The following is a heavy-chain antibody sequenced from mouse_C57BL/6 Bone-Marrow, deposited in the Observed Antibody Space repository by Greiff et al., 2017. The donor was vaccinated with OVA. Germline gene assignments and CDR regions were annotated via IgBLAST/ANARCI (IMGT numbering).Heavy chain of an antibody. J-gene: IGHJ3*01. V-gene: IGHV1-82*01. CDR3: ARCRHYGNFAWFAY. Sequence: VQLQQSGPELVKPGASVKISCKASGYAFSSSWMNWVKQRPGKGLEWIGRIYPGDGDTNYNGKFKGKATLTADKSSSTAYMQLSSLTSEDSAVYFCARCRHYGNFAWFAYWGQGTLVTVSA. D-gene: IGHD2-1*01. CDR1: GYAFSSSW. CDR2: IYPGDGDT.